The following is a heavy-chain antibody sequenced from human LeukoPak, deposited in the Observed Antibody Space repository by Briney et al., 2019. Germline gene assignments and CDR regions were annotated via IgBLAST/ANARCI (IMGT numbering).Heavy chain of an antibody. CDR2: INWNGGST. CDR1: GFIFEKSD. Sequence: GGSLKLSCAASGFIFEKSDMSWVRQVPGKGLEWVSGINWNGGSTGYADSVKGRLIMSRDNARNSLYLQMNSLRAEDTALYYRARPQVGYSFGQIDYWGQGTLVTVSS. CDR3: ARPQVGYSFGQIDY. D-gene: IGHD5-18*01. J-gene: IGHJ4*02. V-gene: IGHV3-20*04.